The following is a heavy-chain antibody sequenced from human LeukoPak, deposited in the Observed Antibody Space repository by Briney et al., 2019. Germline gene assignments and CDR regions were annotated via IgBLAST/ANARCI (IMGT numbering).Heavy chain of an antibody. J-gene: IGHJ4*02. CDR1: GGTFSSYA. D-gene: IGHD3-10*01. Sequence: ASVKVSCKASGGTFSSYAISWVRQAPGQGLEWMGRIIPIFGIANYAQKFQGRVTITADKSTSTAYMELSSLRSEDTAVYYCATVVYYGSGSFPYFDYWGQGTLVTVSS. CDR3: ATVVYYGSGSFPYFDY. V-gene: IGHV1-69*04. CDR2: IIPIFGIA.